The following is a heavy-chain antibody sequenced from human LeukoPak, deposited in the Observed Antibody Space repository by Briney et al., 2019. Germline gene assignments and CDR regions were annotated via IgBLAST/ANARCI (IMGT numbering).Heavy chain of an antibody. CDR3: ARGARITIFGVAKNWFDP. Sequence: ASVKVSCKASGYTFTGYYMHWVRQAPGQGLEWMGWINPNSGGTNYAQEFQGWVTMTRDTSISTAYMELSRLRSDDTAVYYCARGARITIFGVAKNWFDPWGQGTLVTVSS. J-gene: IGHJ5*02. CDR1: GYTFTGYY. CDR2: INPNSGGT. D-gene: IGHD3-3*01. V-gene: IGHV1-2*04.